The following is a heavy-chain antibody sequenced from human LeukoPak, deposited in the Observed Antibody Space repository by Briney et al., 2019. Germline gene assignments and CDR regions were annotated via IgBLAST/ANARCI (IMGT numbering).Heavy chain of an antibody. D-gene: IGHD3-9*01. J-gene: IGHJ4*02. V-gene: IGHV1-18*04. Sequence: ASVKVSYKASGYTFTSYGISWVRQAPGQGLEWMGWISAYNGNTNYAQKLQGRVTMTTDTSTSTAYMELRSLRSDDTAVYYCARDTDYDILTGYYSIDYWGQGTLVTVSS. CDR2: ISAYNGNT. CDR3: ARDTDYDILTGYYSIDY. CDR1: GYTFTSYG.